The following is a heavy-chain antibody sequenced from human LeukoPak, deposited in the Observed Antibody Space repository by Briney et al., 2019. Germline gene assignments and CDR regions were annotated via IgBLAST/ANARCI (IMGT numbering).Heavy chain of an antibody. D-gene: IGHD3-9*01. CDR2: IYYSGST. J-gene: IGHJ3*02. V-gene: IGHV4-39*07. CDR1: GGSISSSSYY. CDR3: AREARYDILTGQTPNAAFDI. Sequence: SEILSLTCTVSGGSISSSSYYWGWIRQPPGKGLEWIGSIYYSGSTYYNPSLKSRVTISVDTSKNQFSLKLSSVTAADTAVYYCAREARYDILTGQTPNAAFDIWGQGTMVTVSS.